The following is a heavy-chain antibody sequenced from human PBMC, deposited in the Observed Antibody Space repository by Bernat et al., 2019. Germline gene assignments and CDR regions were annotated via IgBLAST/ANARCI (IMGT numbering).Heavy chain of an antibody. Sequence: QAQLVESGGGVVQTERSQRLSCEASKFTFSSYGMHWVRQAPGKGLEWVAVIWHDGSNENYADSVKGRFTISRDNSKNTLYLQMNNLRAEDTAVYYCARVSLYGAPASAMDVWGQGTTVTVSS. D-gene: IGHD4-17*01. CDR2: IWHDGSNE. CDR3: ARVSLYGAPASAMDV. CDR1: KFTFSSYG. J-gene: IGHJ6*02. V-gene: IGHV3-33*01.